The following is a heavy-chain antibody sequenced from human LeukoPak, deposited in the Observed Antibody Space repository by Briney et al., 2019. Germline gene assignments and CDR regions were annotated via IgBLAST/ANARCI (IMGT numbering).Heavy chain of an antibody. D-gene: IGHD2-2*01. CDR1: GFTFSIYA. J-gene: IGHJ5*02. V-gene: IGHV3-23*01. Sequence: GGSLRLSCAASGFTFSIYAMSGVRQAPGKGLEWVSAISGSGGSTYHVDSVNDRFTISRDNSKNPLYLQLDSLRAEDTAVYYCAKDLTYCSCTSCYLPWFDPWGQGTLVTVSS. CDR2: ISGSGGST. CDR3: AKDLTYCSCTSCYLPWFDP.